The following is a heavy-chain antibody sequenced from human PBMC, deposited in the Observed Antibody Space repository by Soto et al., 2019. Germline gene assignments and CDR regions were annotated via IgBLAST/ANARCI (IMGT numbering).Heavy chain of an antibody. CDR3: ASGYYYYGMDV. V-gene: IGHV4-59*01. CDR1: GGSISSYY. CDR2: IYYSGST. Sequence: PSETLSLTCTVSGGSISSYYWSWIRQPPGKGLEWIGYIYYSGSTNYNPSLKSRVTISVGTSKNQFSLKLSSVTAADTAVYYCASGYYYYGMDVWGQGTTVTVSS. J-gene: IGHJ6*02.